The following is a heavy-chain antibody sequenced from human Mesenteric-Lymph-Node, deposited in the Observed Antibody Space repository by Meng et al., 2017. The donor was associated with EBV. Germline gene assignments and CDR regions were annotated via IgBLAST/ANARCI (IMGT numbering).Heavy chain of an antibody. CDR2: MNHDGRS. Sequence: QGVGGGFVRPSGPLALTCTVDGEVFSDHYWSWIRPPPGKGPQWIGEMNHDGRSNYNPSLKSRVTMSVDTSKNQLALKLSSVTAADTAVYYCARKSIADHFDNWFDPWGQGTLVTVSS. D-gene: IGHD6-6*01. J-gene: IGHJ5*02. V-gene: IGHV4-34*01. CDR1: GEVFSDHY. CDR3: ARKSIADHFDNWFDP.